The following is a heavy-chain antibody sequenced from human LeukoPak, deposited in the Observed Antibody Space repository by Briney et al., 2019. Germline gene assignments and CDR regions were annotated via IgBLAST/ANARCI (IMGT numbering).Heavy chain of an antibody. J-gene: IGHJ4*02. CDR1: GFTFSSYS. CDR3: ARHSITMVRGVDY. D-gene: IGHD3-10*01. CDR2: ISSSSSYI. Sequence: GGSLRLSCAASGFTFSSYSMNWVRQAPGKGLEWVSSISSSSSYIYYADSVKGRFTISSDNAKNSLYLQMNSLRAEDTAVYYCARHSITMVRGVDYWGQGTLVTVSS. V-gene: IGHV3-21*01.